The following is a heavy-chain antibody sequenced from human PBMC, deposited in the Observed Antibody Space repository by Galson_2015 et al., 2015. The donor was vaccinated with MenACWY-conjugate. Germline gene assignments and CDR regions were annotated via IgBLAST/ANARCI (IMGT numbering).Heavy chain of an antibody. V-gene: IGHV3-33*01. J-gene: IGHJ4*02. CDR2: IWYDGSQT. Sequence: LRLSCAASGFTFRSYAIHWVRQAPGKGLEWVAIIWYDGSQTYYADSVKGRFAISRDNPKNTAYLQMDSLRAEDTAMYYCFALNSGINYWGQGTLVTV. D-gene: IGHD1-26*01. CDR1: GFTFRSYA. CDR3: FALNSGINY.